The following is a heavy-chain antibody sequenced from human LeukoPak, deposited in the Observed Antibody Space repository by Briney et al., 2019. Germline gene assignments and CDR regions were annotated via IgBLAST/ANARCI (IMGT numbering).Heavy chain of an antibody. CDR3: ARARYCSSTSCYSLTAMGRLNWFDP. CDR2: INHSGST. CDR1: GGSFSGYY. Sequence: SETLSLTCAVYGGSFSGYYWSWIRQPPGKGLEWIGEINHSGSTNYNPSLKSRVTISVDTSKNQFSLKLSSVTAADTAVYYCARARYCSSTSCYSLTAMGRLNWFDPWGQGTQVTVSS. J-gene: IGHJ5*02. V-gene: IGHV4-34*01. D-gene: IGHD2-2*02.